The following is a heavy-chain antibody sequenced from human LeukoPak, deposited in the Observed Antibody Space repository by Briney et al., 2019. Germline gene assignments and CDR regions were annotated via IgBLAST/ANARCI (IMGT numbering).Heavy chain of an antibody. D-gene: IGHD3-3*01. CDR3: AKGTAFGVVGAPDY. J-gene: IGHJ4*02. CDR1: GFTFDDYA. V-gene: IGHV3-9*01. Sequence: PGGSLRLSCAASGFTFDDYAMHWVRQAPGKGLVWVSGTSWNSGSIGYADSVKGRFTISRDNAKNSLYLQMNSLRAEDTALYYCAKGTAFGVVGAPDYWGQGTLVTVSS. CDR2: TSWNSGSI.